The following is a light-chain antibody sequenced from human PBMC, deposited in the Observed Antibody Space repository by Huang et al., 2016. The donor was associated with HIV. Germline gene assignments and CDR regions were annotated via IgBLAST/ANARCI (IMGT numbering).Light chain of an antibody. Sequence: EIVLTQSPATLSLSPGERATLSCRASQSVSSYLAWFQQKPGQAPRLLIYDTSNRATGIPDFTLTISSLEPEDFAVYYCQQRGSRPPTFGQGTKVEIK. V-gene: IGKV3-11*01. J-gene: IGKJ1*01. CDR1: QSVSSY. CDR3: QQRGSRPPT. CDR2: DTS.